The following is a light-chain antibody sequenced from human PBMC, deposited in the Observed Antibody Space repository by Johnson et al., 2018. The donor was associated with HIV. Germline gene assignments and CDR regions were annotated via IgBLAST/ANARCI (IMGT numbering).Light chain of an antibody. CDR2: KNN. J-gene: IGLJ1*01. CDR1: SSNIGNNY. V-gene: IGLV1-51*02. Sequence: SALTQPPSVSAAPGQKVTISCSGSSSNIGNNYVSWYQQLPGTAPKLLIYKNNNRPSGIPDRFSGSKSGTSATLGITGLQTGDEADYYCGTWDSSLSAYVFGTGTRVTVL. CDR3: GTWDSSLSAYV.